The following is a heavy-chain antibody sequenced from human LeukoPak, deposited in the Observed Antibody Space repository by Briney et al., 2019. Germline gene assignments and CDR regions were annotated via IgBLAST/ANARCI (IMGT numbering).Heavy chain of an antibody. CDR2: IYTSGST. CDR3: ARKGRRWLKWGNNWFDP. Sequence: SSETLSFTCTVSGGSISSGSYYWSWIRQPAGKGLEWIGRIYTSGSTNYNPSLKSRVTISVDTSKNQFSLKLSSVTAADTAVYYCARKGRRWLKWGNNWFDPWGQGTLVTVSS. D-gene: IGHD5-24*01. CDR1: GGSISSGSYY. J-gene: IGHJ5*02. V-gene: IGHV4-61*02.